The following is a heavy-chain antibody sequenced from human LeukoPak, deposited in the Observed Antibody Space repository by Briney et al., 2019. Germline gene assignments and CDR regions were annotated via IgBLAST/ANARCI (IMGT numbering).Heavy chain of an antibody. CDR3: AREITSIAALTPLDY. CDR1: GFTFNNYS. CDR2: ISSSSTYI. Sequence: GGSLLLSCAASGFTFNNYSMNWVRQAPGKGVEWVSSISSSSTYIYYADSVKGRFTIPRDNAKNSLYLQMNSLRAEDTAVYYCAREITSIAALTPLDYWGQGTLVTVSS. V-gene: IGHV3-21*01. J-gene: IGHJ4*02. D-gene: IGHD6-6*01.